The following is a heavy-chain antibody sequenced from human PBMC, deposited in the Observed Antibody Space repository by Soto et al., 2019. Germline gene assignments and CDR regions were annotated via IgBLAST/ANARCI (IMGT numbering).Heavy chain of an antibody. D-gene: IGHD3-22*01. CDR3: AREVYYSTYFDS. CDR1: GFSLSTNGVG. Sequence: QITLKESGPTLVRPTQTLTLTCTFSGFSLSTNGVGVGWIRQPPGKDLEWLALIYWDDDHRHSPSLKTRVPITKDTSKNQVVLTMTKFDPADTATYYCAREVYYSTYFDSWGQGTLANV. CDR2: IYWDDDH. J-gene: IGHJ4*02. V-gene: IGHV2-5*02.